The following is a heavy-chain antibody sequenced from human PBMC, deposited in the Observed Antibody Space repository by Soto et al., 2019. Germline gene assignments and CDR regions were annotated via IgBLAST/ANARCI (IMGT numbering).Heavy chain of an antibody. CDR2: IIPILGTA. V-gene: IGHV1-69*08. CDR3: ATSPFFCSGGSCFSYGMDV. D-gene: IGHD2-15*01. CDR1: GDTLSRNT. J-gene: IGHJ6*02. Sequence: GASVKVSCKASGDTLSRNTINWVRQAPGQGLEWMGRIIPILGTALYPQKFQGRLTIIADESTGTTFMDLSSLRSEDTAVYYCATSPFFCSGGSCFSYGMDVWGQGTTVTVSS.